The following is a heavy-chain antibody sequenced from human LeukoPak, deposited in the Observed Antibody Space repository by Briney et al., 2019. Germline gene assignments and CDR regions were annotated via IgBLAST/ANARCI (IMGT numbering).Heavy chain of an antibody. V-gene: IGHV3-11*04. D-gene: IGHD3-22*01. CDR3: AKEHYDSSGHNWFDP. CDR2: ISSSGSTI. J-gene: IGHJ5*02. Sequence: GGSLRLSCAASGFTFSDYYMSWIRQAPGKGLEWVSYISSSGSTIYYADSVKGRFTISRDNAKNSLYLQMNSLRAEDTAVYYCAKEHYDSSGHNWFDPWGQGTLVTVSS. CDR1: GFTFSDYY.